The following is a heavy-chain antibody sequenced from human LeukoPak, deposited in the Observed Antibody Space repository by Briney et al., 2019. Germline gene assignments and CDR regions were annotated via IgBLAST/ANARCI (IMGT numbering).Heavy chain of an antibody. D-gene: IGHD3-22*01. CDR2: INPSGGST. V-gene: IGHV1-46*01. CDR1: EYTFTSYY. J-gene: IGHJ4*02. CDR3: ARDSSGQKPTFDY. Sequence: ASVKVSCKASEYTFTSYYMHWVRQAPGQGLEWMGIINPSGGSTSYAQKFQGRVTMTRDMSTSTVYMELSSLRSEDTAVYYCARDSSGQKPTFDYWGQGTLVTVSS.